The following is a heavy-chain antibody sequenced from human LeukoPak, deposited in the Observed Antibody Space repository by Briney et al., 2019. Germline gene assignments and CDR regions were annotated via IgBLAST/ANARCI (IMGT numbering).Heavy chain of an antibody. J-gene: IGHJ6*02. CDR2: INHSGST. CDR1: GGSFNGYY. Sequence: SETLSLTCAVYGGSFNGYYWSWIRQPPGKGLEWIGEINHSGSTNYNPSLKSRVTISVDTSKNQFSLKLSSVTAADTAVYYCARAYYYYYGMDVWGQGTTVTVSS. V-gene: IGHV4-34*01. CDR3: ARAYYYYYGMDV.